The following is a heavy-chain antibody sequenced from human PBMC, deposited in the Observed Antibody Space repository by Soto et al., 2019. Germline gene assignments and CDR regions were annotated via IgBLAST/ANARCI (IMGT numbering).Heavy chain of an antibody. CDR1: GFTFSSFH. J-gene: IGHJ3*02. D-gene: IGHD3-22*01. V-gene: IGHV3-48*01. CDR3: ARNYDSTAGGAFDI. CDR2: ITSSSDTI. Sequence: GGSLRLSCAASGFTFSSFHMNWVRQAPGRGLEWVAYITSSSDTIYYADSVKGRFTISRDNSKNTLYLQMNSLRAEDTAVYYCARNYDSTAGGAFDIWGQGTMVTVSS.